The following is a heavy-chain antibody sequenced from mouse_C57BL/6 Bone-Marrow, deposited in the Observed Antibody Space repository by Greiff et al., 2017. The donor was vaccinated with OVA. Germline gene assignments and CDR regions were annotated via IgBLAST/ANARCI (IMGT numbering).Heavy chain of an antibody. CDR2: INYDGSST. J-gene: IGHJ2*01. Sequence: EVQLVESGGGLVQPKGSLKLSCTASGFTFSDYYMAWVRQVPEKGLEWVANINYDGSSTYYLDSLKSRFIISRDNAKNILYLQMSSLKSEDTATYYCARDLYGNSYYFDYWGQGTTLTVSS. D-gene: IGHD2-1*01. CDR1: GFTFSDYY. V-gene: IGHV5-16*01. CDR3: ARDLYGNSYYFDY.